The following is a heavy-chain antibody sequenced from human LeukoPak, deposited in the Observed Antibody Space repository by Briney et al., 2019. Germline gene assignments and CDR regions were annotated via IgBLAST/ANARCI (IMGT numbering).Heavy chain of an antibody. V-gene: IGHV4-39*01. CDR1: GGSISSGSYY. CDR2: IYYSGNT. D-gene: IGHD5-24*01. Sequence: PSQTLSLTCTVSGGSISSGSYYWRWIRQPPGTGLDWIGSIYYSGNTYYSPSLKSRVTISVDTSKNQFSLKLTSVTAADTAVYYCASGAYNYPYDYWGQGTLVTVSS. J-gene: IGHJ4*02. CDR3: ASGAYNYPYDY.